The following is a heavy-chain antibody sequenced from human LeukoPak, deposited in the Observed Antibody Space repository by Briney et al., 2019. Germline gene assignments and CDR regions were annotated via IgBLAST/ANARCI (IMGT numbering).Heavy chain of an antibody. CDR3: AREGTTGRNLNWFDS. V-gene: IGHV4-59*01. Sequence: SETLSLTCTVSGGSISSYYWSWIRQPPGKGLEWIGHIHNSGNTNYNPSLKSRVTLSVDTSKNQFSLKLSSVTAADTAVYYCAREGTTGRNLNWFDSWGQGTLVTVSA. D-gene: IGHD1-1*01. J-gene: IGHJ5*01. CDR2: IHNSGNT. CDR1: GGSISSYY.